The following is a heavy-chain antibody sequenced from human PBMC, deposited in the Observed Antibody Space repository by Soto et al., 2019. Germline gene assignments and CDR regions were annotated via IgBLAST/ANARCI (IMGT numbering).Heavy chain of an antibody. Sequence: GGSLRLSCAASGVTFNTHGMSRVLKTTGKGLEWVSSTSSIGRNSYYADSLKGRFTVTRDNSKNTLYLQVNSLISGDTSLYHYAKDHLGNRSSFDIWGQGTFDTVS. CDR2: TSSIGRNS. CDR1: GVTFNTHG. D-gene: IGHD1-1*01. CDR3: AKDHLGNRSSFDI. J-gene: IGHJ3*02. V-gene: IGHV3-23*01.